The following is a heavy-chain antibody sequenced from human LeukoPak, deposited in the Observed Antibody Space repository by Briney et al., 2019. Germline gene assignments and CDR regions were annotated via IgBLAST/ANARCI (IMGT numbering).Heavy chain of an antibody. CDR1: GGTFSSYA. CDR3: ARVSRVRYFDPHNWFDP. D-gene: IGHD3-9*01. J-gene: IGHJ5*02. Sequence: GASVKVSCKASGGTFSSYAISWVRQAPGQGLEWMGRIIPILGIANYAQKFQGRVTITADKSTSTAYMELSSLRSEDTAVYYCARVSRVRYFDPHNWFDPWGQGTLVTVSS. V-gene: IGHV1-69*04. CDR2: IIPILGIA.